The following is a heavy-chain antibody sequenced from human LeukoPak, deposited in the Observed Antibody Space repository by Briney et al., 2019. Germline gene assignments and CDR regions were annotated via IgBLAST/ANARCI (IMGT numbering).Heavy chain of an antibody. CDR2: IIPIFGTA. CDR3: ARKGYCSGGSCYSRGAFDI. CDR1: GGTFSSYA. J-gene: IGHJ3*02. Sequence: SVKVSCKASGGTFSSYAISWVRQAPGQGLEWMGGIIPIFGTANYAQKFQGRVTITTDESTSTAYMELSSLRSENTAVYYCARKGYCSGGSCYSRGAFDIWGQGTMVTVSS. V-gene: IGHV1-69*05. D-gene: IGHD2-15*01.